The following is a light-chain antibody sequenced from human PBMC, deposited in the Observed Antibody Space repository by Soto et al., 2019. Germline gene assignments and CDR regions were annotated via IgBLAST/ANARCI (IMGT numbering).Light chain of an antibody. J-gene: IGLJ3*02. Sequence: QSVLTQSPSASASLGASVKFTCTLNSGHSNYAIAWHQQRPEKGPRYLMKVNSDGSHNKGDGIADCFSGSSSGAERYLSISSLQSEDEADYYCQTWDTGIQVFGGGTKLTVL. CDR3: QTWDTGIQV. CDR2: VNSDGSH. CDR1: SGHSNYA. V-gene: IGLV4-69*01.